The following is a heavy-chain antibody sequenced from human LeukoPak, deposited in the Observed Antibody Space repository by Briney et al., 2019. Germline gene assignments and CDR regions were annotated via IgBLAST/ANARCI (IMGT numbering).Heavy chain of an antibody. CDR3: ARGGDSSGYGANY. V-gene: IGHV1-69*13. Sequence: ASVKVSCKASGGTFSSYAISWVRQAPGQGLEWMGGIIPIFGTANYAQKFQGRVTITADESTSTAYMELSSLRSGDTAVYYCARGGDSSGYGANYWGQGTLITVSS. J-gene: IGHJ4*02. CDR2: IIPIFGTA. D-gene: IGHD3-22*01. CDR1: GGTFSSYA.